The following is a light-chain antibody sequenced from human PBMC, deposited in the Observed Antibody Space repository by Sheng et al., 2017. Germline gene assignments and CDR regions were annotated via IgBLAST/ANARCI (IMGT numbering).Light chain of an antibody. CDR1: QSVTNNF. CDR3: QQRTDWL. Sequence: EIVLTQSPGTLSLSPGERAALSCRSSQSVTNNFLAWYQQKPGQAPRLLIYGASSRATGIPARFSGSGFGTDFTLTISSLETEDFGFYYCQQRTDWLFGPGTKVEVK. J-gene: IGKJ3*01. CDR2: GAS. V-gene: IGKV3D-20*02.